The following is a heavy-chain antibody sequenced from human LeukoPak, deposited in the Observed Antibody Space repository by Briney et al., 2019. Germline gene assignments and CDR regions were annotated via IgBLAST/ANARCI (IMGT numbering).Heavy chain of an antibody. CDR1: GLSISNGYY. Sequence: SETLSLTCTVSGLSISNGYYWGWIRQPPGKGLEWIGSIYHSGSTYYNPSLKSRVTISVDTSKNQFSLKLSSVTAADTAVYYCTRGHPGVVRGTNWFDPWGQGTLVTVSS. CDR3: TRGHPGVVRGTNWFDP. CDR2: IYHSGST. J-gene: IGHJ5*02. D-gene: IGHD3-10*01. V-gene: IGHV4-38-2*02.